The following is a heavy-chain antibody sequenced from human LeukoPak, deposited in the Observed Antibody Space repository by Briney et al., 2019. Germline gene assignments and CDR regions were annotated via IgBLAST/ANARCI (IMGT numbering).Heavy chain of an antibody. CDR3: AKRITVSAGYYLDS. CDR2: VSGGGAYT. J-gene: IGHJ4*02. Sequence: PGGSLTLSCVGSGFSFSSFAMSWVRQAPGKGLEWVSTVSGGGAYTYYADSVKGRFTVSRDDSKSMHFLQMNSLRPEDTALYFCAKRITVSAGYYLDSWGQETPVTVSS. D-gene: IGHD2-8*01. CDR1: GFSFSSFA. V-gene: IGHV3-23*01.